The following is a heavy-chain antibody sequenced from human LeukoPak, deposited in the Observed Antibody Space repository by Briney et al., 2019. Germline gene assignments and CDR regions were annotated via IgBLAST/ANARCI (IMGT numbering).Heavy chain of an antibody. V-gene: IGHV1-18*01. CDR1: GYTFTSYG. CDR2: ISAYNGNT. Sequence: ASVKVSRKASGYTFTSYGISWVRQAPGQGLEWMGWISAYNGNTNYAQKLQGRVTMTTDTSTSTAYMELRSLRSDDTAVYYCARSYYDSSGYYYYYYGMDVWGQGTTVTVSS. CDR3: ARSYYDSSGYYYYYYGMDV. J-gene: IGHJ6*02. D-gene: IGHD3-22*01.